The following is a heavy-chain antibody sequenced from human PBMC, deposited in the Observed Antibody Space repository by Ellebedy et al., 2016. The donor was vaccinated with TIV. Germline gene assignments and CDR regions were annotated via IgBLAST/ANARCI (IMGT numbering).Heavy chain of an antibody. D-gene: IGHD6-13*01. CDR1: GYSFTSYW. J-gene: IGHJ6*02. CDR3: ARSIAAAGTMGNYYYYGMDV. V-gene: IGHV5-10-1*01. Sequence: PGGSLRLSCKGSGYSFTSYWISWVRQMPGKGLEWMGRIDPSDSYTNYSPSFQGHVTISADKSISTAYLQWSSLKASDTAMYYCARSIAAAGTMGNYYYYGMDVWGQGTTVTVSS. CDR2: IDPSDSYT.